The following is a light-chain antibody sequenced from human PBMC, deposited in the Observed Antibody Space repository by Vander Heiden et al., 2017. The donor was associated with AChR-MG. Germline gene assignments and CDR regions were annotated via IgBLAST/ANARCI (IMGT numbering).Light chain of an antibody. CDR2: GAS. CDR1: QSIGSS. CDR3: KQYNKWPS. V-gene: IGKV3-15*01. J-gene: IGKJ2*03. Sequence: EILMTQSPATLSVSPVEGATLSCRASQSIGSSLAWYQQKSGRPPSLLIYGASTRAAGIPARFSGSGSGTEFTLTISSLQSEDFAVYYCKQYNKWPSFGQGTKLEIK.